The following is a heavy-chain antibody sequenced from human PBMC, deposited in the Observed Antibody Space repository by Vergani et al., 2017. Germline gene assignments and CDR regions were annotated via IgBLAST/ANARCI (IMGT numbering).Heavy chain of an antibody. J-gene: IGHJ5*02. CDR2: IHRSGST. V-gene: IGHV4-38-2*02. CDR1: GYSITSANY. CDR3: ARHVGYGDSNFPGDWFDP. D-gene: IGHD4-17*01. Sequence: QVQLQESGPGLVKPSETVSLTCTVSGYSITSANYWAWLRQSPGKGLEWIGTIHRSGSTYYNPSLKSLGTISVDTSKNQLSLKLTSVTAVDTALYYCARHVGYGDSNFPGDWFDPWGQGTLVTVSS.